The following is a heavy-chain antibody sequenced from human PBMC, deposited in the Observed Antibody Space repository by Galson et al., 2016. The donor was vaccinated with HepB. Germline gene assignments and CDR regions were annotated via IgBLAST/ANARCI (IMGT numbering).Heavy chain of an antibody. V-gene: IGHV3-43*01. CDR2: ISWDGRSP. Sequence: SLRLSCAASGFTFDDYTMHWVRQAPGKGLEWVALISWDGRSPDYADSVRGRFTISRVNRQNLLYLQMNDLTSEDTALYYCGKDWGSLWESSGKGMDVWGQGTTVIVSS. J-gene: IGHJ6*02. CDR3: GKDWGSLWESSGKGMDV. D-gene: IGHD3-10*01. CDR1: GFTFDDYT.